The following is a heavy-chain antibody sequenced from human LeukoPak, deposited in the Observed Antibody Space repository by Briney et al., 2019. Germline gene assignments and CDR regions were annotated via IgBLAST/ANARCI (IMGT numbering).Heavy chain of an antibody. CDR2: IKEDGSEK. J-gene: IGHJ4*02. CDR1: GFTFSGYW. Sequence: GGSLRLSCAASGFTFSGYWMTWVRQAPGKGLEGVANIKEDGSEKNYVDSVKGRFTISRDNAKNSLYLQMNSLRVEDTAVYYCAKVAKYYYGSETYYFFEHWGQGTPVTASS. D-gene: IGHD3-10*01. V-gene: IGHV3-7*01. CDR3: AKVAKYYYGSETYYFFEH.